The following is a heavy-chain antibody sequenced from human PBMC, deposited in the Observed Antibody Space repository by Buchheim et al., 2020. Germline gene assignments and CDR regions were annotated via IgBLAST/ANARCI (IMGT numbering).Heavy chain of an antibody. CDR3: ARETDYFDY. Sequence: EVQLVESGGDLVQPGGSLRLSCAASGFTFNIFSMNWVRQAPGKGLEWVSYISPSGRPIYYTDPVKGRFTISRDNAKHSLDLQMNNLRAEDTAVYYCARETDYFDYWGQGAL. CDR2: ISPSGRPI. J-gene: IGHJ4*02. CDR1: GFTFNIFS. V-gene: IGHV3-48*04.